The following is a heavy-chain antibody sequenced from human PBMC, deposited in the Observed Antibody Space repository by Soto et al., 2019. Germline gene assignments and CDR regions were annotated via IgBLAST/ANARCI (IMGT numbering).Heavy chain of an antibody. CDR2: ISAYNGNT. J-gene: IGHJ6*02. CDR3: ARDLEVGGYCSGGSCYGYYYYYGMDV. Sequence: QVQLVQSGAEVKKPGASVKVSCKASGYTFTSYGISWVRQAPGQGLEWMGWISAYNGNTNYAQKLQGRVTMTTDTSTSTAYMEPRSLRSDDTAVYYCARDLEVGGYCSGGSCYGYYYYYGMDVWGQGTTVTVSS. CDR1: GYTFTSYG. D-gene: IGHD2-15*01. V-gene: IGHV1-18*01.